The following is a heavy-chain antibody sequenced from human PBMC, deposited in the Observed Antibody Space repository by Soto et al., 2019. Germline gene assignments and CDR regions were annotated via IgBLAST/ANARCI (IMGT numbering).Heavy chain of an antibody. V-gene: IGHV3-23*01. J-gene: IGHJ4*02. CDR3: ELLGGQQLGYDY. CDR2: ISGSGGST. D-gene: IGHD6-13*01. Sequence: GGSLRLSCAASGFTFSSYAMSWVRQAPGKGLEWVSAISGSGGSTYYADSVKGRFTISRDNSKNTLYLQMNSLRAEDTAVYYCELLGGQQLGYDYWGQGTLVTVSS. CDR1: GFTFSSYA.